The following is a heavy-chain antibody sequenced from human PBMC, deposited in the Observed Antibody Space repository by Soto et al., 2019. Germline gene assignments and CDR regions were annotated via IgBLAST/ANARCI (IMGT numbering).Heavy chain of an antibody. CDR2: IYNSGST. CDR3: ARSSVDTAMVDAFDV. V-gene: IGHV4-31*03. J-gene: IGHJ3*01. Sequence: PSETLSLTCTVSGGSISSGGYYWSWIRQHPGKGLEWIGYIYNSGSTYYNPSLKSRVTISVDTSTNQFSLRLTSVTAADTAAYYCARSSVDTAMVDAFDVWGQGTTVTVSS. D-gene: IGHD5-18*01. CDR1: GGSISSGGYY.